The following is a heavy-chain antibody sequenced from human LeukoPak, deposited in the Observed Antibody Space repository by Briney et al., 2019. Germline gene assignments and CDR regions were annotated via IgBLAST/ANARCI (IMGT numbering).Heavy chain of an antibody. Sequence: ASVKVSCKASGYTFTGYYMHWVRQAPGQGPEWMGWINPNSGGTNYAQKFQGRVTMTRDTSISTAYMELSRLRSDDTAVYYCARGIRIVVVPAAIRFDYWGQGTLVTVSS. J-gene: IGHJ4*02. CDR3: ARGIRIVVVPAAIRFDY. CDR2: INPNSGGT. D-gene: IGHD2-2*02. V-gene: IGHV1-2*02. CDR1: GYTFTGYY.